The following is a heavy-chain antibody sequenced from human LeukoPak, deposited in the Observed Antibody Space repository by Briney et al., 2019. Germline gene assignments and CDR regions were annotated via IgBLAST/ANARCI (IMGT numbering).Heavy chain of an antibody. CDR2: INPSGNST. J-gene: IGHJ4*02. V-gene: IGHV1-46*01. CDR3: AREGTVSFDY. D-gene: IGHD3/OR15-3a*01. Sequence: ASVKVSCKAYGYIFTRYYIHWVRQAPGQGLEWMGIINPSGNSTSYAQKFQGRVTMTRDTSTSTVYMELSSLRSEDTAVYYCAREGTVSFDYWGQGTLVTVSS. CDR1: GYIFTRYY.